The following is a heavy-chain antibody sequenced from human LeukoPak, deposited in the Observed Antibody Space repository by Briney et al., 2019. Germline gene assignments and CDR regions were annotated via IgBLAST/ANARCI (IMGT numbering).Heavy chain of an antibody. Sequence: SETLSLTCAVYGGSFSGYYWSWIRQPPGKGLEWIGEINHSGSTNYNPSLKSRVTISVDTSKNQFSLKLSSVTAADTAVYYCARGRGRVLRRSYFDYWGQGTLVTVSS. D-gene: IGHD3-10*01. CDR2: INHSGST. J-gene: IGHJ4*02. V-gene: IGHV4-34*01. CDR3: ARGRGRVLRRSYFDY. CDR1: GGSFSGYY.